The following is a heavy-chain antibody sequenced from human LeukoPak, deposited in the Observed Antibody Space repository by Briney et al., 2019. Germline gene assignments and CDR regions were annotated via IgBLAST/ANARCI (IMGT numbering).Heavy chain of an antibody. V-gene: IGHV4-61*08. J-gene: IGHJ4*02. CDR2: VYYIRNT. D-gene: IGHD1-26*01. Sequence: SETLSLTCTVSGGSVGSAGYYWSWIRQPPGGGLEWIGYVYYIRNTNYNPSLKSRVTMSLDPSKNQFSLKLNSVTAADTAVYYCARTQSQSGSYRYYFGYWGQGTLVTVSS. CDR3: ARTQSQSGSYRYYFGY. CDR1: GGSVGSAGYY.